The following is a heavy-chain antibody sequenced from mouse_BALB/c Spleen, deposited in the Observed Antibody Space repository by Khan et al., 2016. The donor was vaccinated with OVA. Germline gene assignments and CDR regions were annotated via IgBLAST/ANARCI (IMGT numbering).Heavy chain of an antibody. CDR1: GYSITSNYA. CDR3: ARGNYYGYAMDY. Sequence: EVQLQESGPGLVKPSQSLSLTCTVTGYSITSNYAWNWIWQFPGNKLEWMGYISYSGSTSYNPSLKSRISITRDTSKNQFFLQLSSVTTEDTATYYCARGNYYGYAMDYWGQGTSVTVSS. V-gene: IGHV3-2*02. J-gene: IGHJ4*01. CDR2: ISYSGST. D-gene: IGHD1-1*01.